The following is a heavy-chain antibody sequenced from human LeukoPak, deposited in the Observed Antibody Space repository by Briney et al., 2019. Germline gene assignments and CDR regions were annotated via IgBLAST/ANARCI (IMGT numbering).Heavy chain of an antibody. V-gene: IGHV3-15*01. D-gene: IGHD3-10*01. CDR1: GFTFSNVW. CDR3: TTRGSDSGCPFF. Sequence: PGGSLRLSCAASGFTFSNVWMTWVRQAPGKGLEWVGRIKSKADGETTDYAAPVKGRFTISRDDSKNTLYLEMNSLKTEDTAVYYCTTRGSDSGCPFFWGQGTLVTVSS. J-gene: IGHJ4*02. CDR2: IKSKADGETT.